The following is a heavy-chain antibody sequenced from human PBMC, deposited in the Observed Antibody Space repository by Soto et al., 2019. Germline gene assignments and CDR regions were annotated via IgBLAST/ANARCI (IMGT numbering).Heavy chain of an antibody. D-gene: IGHD6-6*01. CDR3: ARERSSSSYYYGMDV. V-gene: IGHV1-69*13. CDR1: GGTFSSYA. CDR2: IIPIFGTA. Sequence: GASVKVSCKASGGTFSSYAISWVRQAPGQGLEWMGGIIPIFGTANYAQKFQGRVTITADESTSTAYMELSSLRSEDTAVYYCARERSSSSYYYGMDVWGQGTTVTVSS. J-gene: IGHJ6*02.